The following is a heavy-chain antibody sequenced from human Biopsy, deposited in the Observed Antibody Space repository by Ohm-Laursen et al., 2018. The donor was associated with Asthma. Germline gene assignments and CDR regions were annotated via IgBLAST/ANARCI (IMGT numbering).Heavy chain of an antibody. Sequence: GSLRLSCAASGFTFSSYAMSWARQAPGKGLEWVGRIKSKTDGGTTDYAAPVKGRFTISRDDSKNTLYLQMNSLKTEDTAVYYCTTDALLYSSADYWGQGTLVTVSS. CDR2: IKSKTDGGTT. CDR1: GFTFSSYA. J-gene: IGHJ4*02. CDR3: TTDALLYSSADY. V-gene: IGHV3-15*01. D-gene: IGHD2-8*01.